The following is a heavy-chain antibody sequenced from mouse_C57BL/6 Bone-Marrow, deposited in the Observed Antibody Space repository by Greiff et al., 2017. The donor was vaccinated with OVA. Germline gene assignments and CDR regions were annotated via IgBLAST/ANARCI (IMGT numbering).Heavy chain of an antibody. V-gene: IGHV5-6*01. CDR1: GFTFSSYG. CDR2: ISSGGSYT. D-gene: IGHD2-5*01. CDR3: ASPAYYSITWFAY. J-gene: IGHJ3*01. Sequence: EVMLVESGGDLVKPGGSLKLSCAASGFTFSSYGMSWVRQTPDKRLEWVATISSGGSYTYYPDSVKGRFTISRDNAKNTLYLQMSSLTSEDTALYYCASPAYYSITWFAYWGQGTLVTVSA.